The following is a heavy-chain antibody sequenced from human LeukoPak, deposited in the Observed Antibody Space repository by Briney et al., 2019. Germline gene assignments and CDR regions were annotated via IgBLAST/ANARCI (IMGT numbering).Heavy chain of an antibody. D-gene: IGHD2-2*01. CDR2: ISSSSSYI. CDR1: GFTFSSYW. CDR3: ARDHTIRPAALDY. Sequence: GGSLRLSCAASGFTFSSYWMSWVRQAPGRGLEWVSSISSSSSYIYYADSVKGRFTISRDNAKNSLYLQMNSLRAEDTAVYYCARDHTIRPAALDYWGQGTLVTVSS. V-gene: IGHV3-21*01. J-gene: IGHJ4*02.